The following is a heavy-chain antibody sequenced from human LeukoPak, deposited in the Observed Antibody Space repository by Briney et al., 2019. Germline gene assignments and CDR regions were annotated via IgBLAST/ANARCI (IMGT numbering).Heavy chain of an antibody. V-gene: IGHV3-7*01. CDR3: ARSTRDCSSTSCLGDY. J-gene: IGHJ4*02. CDR1: GFTFDDYA. Sequence: GTLRLSCAASGFTFDDYAMHWVRQAPGKGLEWVANIKQDGSEKYYVDSVKGRFTISRDNAKNSLYLQMNSLRAEDTAVYYCARSTRDCSSTSCLGDYWGQGTLVTVSS. CDR2: IKQDGSEK. D-gene: IGHD2-2*01.